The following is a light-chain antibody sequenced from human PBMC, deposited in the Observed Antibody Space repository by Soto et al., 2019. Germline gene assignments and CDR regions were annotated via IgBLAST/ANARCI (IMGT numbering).Light chain of an antibody. CDR1: QRISNS. J-gene: IGKJ2*01. CDR3: QQRYSSPQMYT. V-gene: IGKV1-39*01. Sequence: DIQMTQSPSSLSASVGDRVTITCRASQRISNSLNWYQQKPGKAPELMIYAGSTLQRGVPSRFSGSGYGTDFTLTISSLQPEDFATYNCQQRYSSPQMYTFRQGTKLE. CDR2: AGS.